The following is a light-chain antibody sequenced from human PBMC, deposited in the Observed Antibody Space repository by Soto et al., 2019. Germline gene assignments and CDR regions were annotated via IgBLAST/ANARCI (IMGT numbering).Light chain of an antibody. V-gene: IGKV3-15*01. CDR2: GAS. CDR3: QQSNNWWT. CDR1: QSVSTS. Sequence: EIVMTQSPATLSVSPGERATLSCRASQSVSTSLAWYQQKPGQAPRLLISGASTRATGVPARFSGSGSETEFTLTISSLQSEDFAVYYCQQSNNWWTFGQGTKVEIK. J-gene: IGKJ1*01.